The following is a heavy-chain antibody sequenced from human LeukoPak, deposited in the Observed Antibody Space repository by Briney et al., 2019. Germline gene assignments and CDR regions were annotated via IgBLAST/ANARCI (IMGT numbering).Heavy chain of an antibody. V-gene: IGHV4-39*01. J-gene: IGHJ5*02. Sequence: SETLSLTCTVSGGSISSSNYYWGWIRQPPGKGLEWIGSIYYSGSTYSNPSLKSRVTISVDTSNNKFSLKLGSVTAADTAVYYCATSGISNYYDSSRYYVTWGQGTLVTVSS. CDR3: ATSGISNYYDSSRYYVT. D-gene: IGHD3-22*01. CDR1: GGSISSSNYY. CDR2: IYYSGST.